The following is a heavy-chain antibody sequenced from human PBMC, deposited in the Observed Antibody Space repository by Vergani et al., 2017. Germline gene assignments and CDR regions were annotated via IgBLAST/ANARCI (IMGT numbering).Heavy chain of an antibody. CDR3: ARGEKRYDFWSGSDNWFDP. J-gene: IGHJ5*02. D-gene: IGHD3-3*01. CDR2: IFYIGIP. Sequence: QVQLQESGPGLVRPSETLSLSCTVSDGSISPYFWSWIRQPPGKGLEWIGYIFYIGIPNYNPSLKSRITMSVDTSKNQFSLKLSSVTAADTAVYYCARGEKRYDFWSGSDNWFDPWGQGTLVTVSS. V-gene: IGHV4-59*01. CDR1: DGSISPYF.